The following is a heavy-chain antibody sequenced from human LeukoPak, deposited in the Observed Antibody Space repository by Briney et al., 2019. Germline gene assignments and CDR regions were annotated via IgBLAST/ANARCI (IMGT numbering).Heavy chain of an antibody. J-gene: IGHJ4*02. V-gene: IGHV1-8*01. Sequence: ASVKVSCKASGYTFTSYDINWVRQATGQGLEWMGWMNPNSGNTGHAQKFQGRVTMTRNTSISTAYMELSSLRSEDTAVYYCARSFYGGSSFDYWGQGTLVTVSS. CDR2: MNPNSGNT. CDR3: ARSFYGGSSFDY. CDR1: GYTFTSYD. D-gene: IGHD4-23*01.